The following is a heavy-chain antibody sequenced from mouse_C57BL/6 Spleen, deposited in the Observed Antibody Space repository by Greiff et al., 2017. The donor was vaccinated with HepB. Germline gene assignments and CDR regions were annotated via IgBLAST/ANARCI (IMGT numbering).Heavy chain of an antibody. CDR2: ISDGGSYT. V-gene: IGHV5-4*01. D-gene: IGHD1-1*01. CDR3: ARDGGYYGSSYFDY. J-gene: IGHJ2*01. CDR1: GFTFSSYA. Sequence: EVHLVESGGGLVKPGGSLKLSCAASGFTFSSYAMSWVRQTPEKRLEWVATISDGGSYTYYPDNVKGRFTISRDNAKNNLYLQMSHLKSEDTAMYYCARDGGYYGSSYFDYWGQGTTLTVSS.